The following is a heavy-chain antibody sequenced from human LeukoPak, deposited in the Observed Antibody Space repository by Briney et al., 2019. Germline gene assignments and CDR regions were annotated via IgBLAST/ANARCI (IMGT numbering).Heavy chain of an antibody. J-gene: IGHJ4*02. CDR1: GYTFTGHF. CDR2: IEPKSGGT. D-gene: IGHD2-2*02. V-gene: IGHV1-2*02. CDR3: AREMGVVPTAIPTVDS. Sequence: GASVKVSCTASGYTFTGHFMHWVRQAPGQGLEWMGWIEPKSGGTHYGHKFQGRVTMTRDTSTSTAYMELSRLKADDTAVYYCAREMGVVPTAIPTVDSWGQGTLVTVSS.